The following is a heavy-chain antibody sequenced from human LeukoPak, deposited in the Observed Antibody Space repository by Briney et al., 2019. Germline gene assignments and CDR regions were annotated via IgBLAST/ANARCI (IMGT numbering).Heavy chain of an antibody. V-gene: IGHV4-28*01. J-gene: IGHJ4*02. CDR3: ARIGPILGAAWVDY. CDR2: IFYAGST. Sequence: PSDTLSLTCAVSGYSISSNHWWGWIRQPPGKGLERIGYIFYAGSTYYNPSLKSRVTMSVDTSKNQVSLRLSSVTAVDTAVYYCARIGPILGAAWVDYWGQGTLVSVSS. CDR1: GYSISSNHW. D-gene: IGHD3-3*02.